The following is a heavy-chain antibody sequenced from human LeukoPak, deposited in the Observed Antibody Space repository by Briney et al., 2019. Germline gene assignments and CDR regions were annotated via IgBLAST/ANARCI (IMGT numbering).Heavy chain of an antibody. D-gene: IGHD2-2*02. J-gene: IGHJ4*02. Sequence: GGSLRLSCAASGFTFSTNAMHWVRQAPGKGLEYVPAITSNGGSTYYANSVKGGFTISRDNSKNTLYLQMGSLRPEDMAVYYCAREYCSDTSCHKTIDYWGQGTLVTVSS. CDR1: GFTFSTNA. CDR2: ITSNGGST. CDR3: AREYCSDTSCHKTIDY. V-gene: IGHV3-64*01.